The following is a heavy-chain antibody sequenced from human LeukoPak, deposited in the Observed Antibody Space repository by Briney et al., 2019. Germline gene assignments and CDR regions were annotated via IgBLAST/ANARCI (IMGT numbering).Heavy chain of an antibody. D-gene: IGHD6-6*01. Sequence: SETLSLTCTVSGGSVSSGSYYWSWIRQPPGKGLEWTGYIYYSGSTNYNPSLKSRVTISVDTSKNQFSLKLSSVTAADTAVYYCARVASGPPSATPRFDYWGQGTLVTVSS. CDR1: GGSVSSGSYY. J-gene: IGHJ4*02. CDR2: IYYSGST. V-gene: IGHV4-61*01. CDR3: ARVASGPPSATPRFDY.